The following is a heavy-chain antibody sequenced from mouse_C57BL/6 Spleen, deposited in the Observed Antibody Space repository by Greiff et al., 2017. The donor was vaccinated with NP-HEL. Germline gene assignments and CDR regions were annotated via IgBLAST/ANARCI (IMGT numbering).Heavy chain of an antibody. CDR3: AREDITRDYFDY. CDR2: IDPSDSET. V-gene: IGHV1-52*01. D-gene: IGHD1-1*01. Sequence: VQLQQPGAELVRPGSSVKLSCKASGYTFTSYWMHWVKQRPIQGLEWIGNIDPSDSETHYNQKFKDKATLTVDKSSSTAYMQLSSLTSEDSAVYYCAREDITRDYFDYWGQGTTLTVSS. J-gene: IGHJ2*01. CDR1: GYTFTSYW.